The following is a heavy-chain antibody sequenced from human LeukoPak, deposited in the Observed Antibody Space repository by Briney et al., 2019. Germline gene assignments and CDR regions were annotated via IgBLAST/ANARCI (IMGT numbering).Heavy chain of an antibody. J-gene: IGHJ6*02. V-gene: IGHV1-18*01. D-gene: IGHD3-9*01. CDR3: ARDYYDILTGYYTLYYYYGMDV. Sequence: ASVKVSCKASGYTFTSYGISWVRQAPGQGLEWMEWISAYNGNTNYAQKLQGRVTMTTDTSTSTAYMELRSLRSDDTAVYYCARDYYDILTGYYTLYYYYGMDVWGQGTTVTVSS. CDR1: GYTFTSYG. CDR2: ISAYNGNT.